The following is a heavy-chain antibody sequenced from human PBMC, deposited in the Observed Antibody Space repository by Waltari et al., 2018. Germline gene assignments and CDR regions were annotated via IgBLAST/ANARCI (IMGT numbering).Heavy chain of an antibody. D-gene: IGHD6-13*01. J-gene: IGHJ4*02. V-gene: IGHV3-48*01. CDR2: ISSRSSTI. CDR3: ARAPGIAAAGLDY. Sequence: EVQLVESGGGLVQPGGSLRLSCAASGFTFSSYSMNWVRQAPGKGLEWVSYISSRSSTIYYADSVKGRFTISRDNAKNSLYLQMNSLRAEDTAVYYCARAPGIAAAGLDYWGQGTLVTVSS. CDR1: GFTFSSYS.